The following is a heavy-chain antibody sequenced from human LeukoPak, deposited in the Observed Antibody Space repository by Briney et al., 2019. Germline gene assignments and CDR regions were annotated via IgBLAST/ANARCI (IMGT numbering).Heavy chain of an antibody. D-gene: IGHD3-22*01. CDR1: GYTFTSYI. CDR3: ARRYYDSSGYYYFDY. Sequence: SVKVSCKASGYTFTSYIISWVRQAPGQGLEWMGGIIPIFGTANYAQKFQGRVTITTDESTSTAYMELSSLRSEDTAVYYCARRYYDSSGYYYFDYWGQGTLVTVSS. J-gene: IGHJ4*02. CDR2: IIPIFGTA. V-gene: IGHV1-69*05.